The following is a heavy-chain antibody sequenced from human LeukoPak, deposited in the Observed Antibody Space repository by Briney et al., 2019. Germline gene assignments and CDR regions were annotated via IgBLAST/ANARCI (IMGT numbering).Heavy chain of an antibody. J-gene: IGHJ4*02. D-gene: IGHD3-3*01. CDR1: GYTFTSYG. CDR2: ISAYNGNT. Sequence: ASVKVSCKASGYTFTSYGISWVRQAPGQGLEWMGWISAYNGNTNYAQKLQGRVTMTTDTSTGTAYMELRSLRSDDTVVYYCARSAYDFWSATTAGDYWGQGTLVTVSS. CDR3: ARSAYDFWSATTAGDY. V-gene: IGHV1-18*01.